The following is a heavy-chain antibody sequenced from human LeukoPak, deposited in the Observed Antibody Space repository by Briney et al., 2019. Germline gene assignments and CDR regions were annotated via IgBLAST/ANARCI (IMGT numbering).Heavy chain of an antibody. V-gene: IGHV4-34*01. J-gene: IGHJ5*02. Sequence: SETLSLACAVYGGSFSGYYWSWIRQPPGKGLEWIGEINHSGSTNYNPSIKSRVTISVDTSKNQFSLKLSSVTAADTAVYYCARGGRDGDYIGWFDPWGQGTLVTVSS. CDR1: GGSFSGYY. CDR3: ARGGRDGDYIGWFDP. CDR2: INHSGST. D-gene: IGHD4-17*01.